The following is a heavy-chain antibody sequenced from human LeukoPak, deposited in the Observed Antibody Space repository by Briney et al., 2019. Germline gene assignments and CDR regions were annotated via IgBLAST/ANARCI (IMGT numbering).Heavy chain of an antibody. CDR1: GFTFSSYS. V-gene: IGHV3-21*01. D-gene: IGHD3-16*01. CDR3: ARFPDTYYFDY. CDR2: ISSSSSYI. J-gene: IGHJ4*02. Sequence: GGSLRLSCAASGFTFSSYSMNWVRQAPGKGLEWVSSISSSSSYIYYADSVKGRFTISRGNAKNSLYLQMNSLRAEDTAVYYCARFPDTYYFDYWGQGTLVTVSS.